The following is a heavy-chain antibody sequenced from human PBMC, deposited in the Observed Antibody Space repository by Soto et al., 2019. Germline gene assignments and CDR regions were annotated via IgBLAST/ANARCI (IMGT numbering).Heavy chain of an antibody. D-gene: IGHD2-15*01. CDR3: AKDLGPLRLLNYYFYGLDV. CDR1: GFTVRSSY. V-gene: IGHV3-53*01. J-gene: IGHJ6*02. Sequence: GGSLRLSCNASGFTVRSSYMSWGRQAPGRGLEWVAVIESGGSTHYADSVKGRFTISRDIPKNMIYLQLHTLRAEDTAVYYCAKDLGPLRLLNYYFYGLDVWGQGTTVTVSS. CDR2: IESGGST.